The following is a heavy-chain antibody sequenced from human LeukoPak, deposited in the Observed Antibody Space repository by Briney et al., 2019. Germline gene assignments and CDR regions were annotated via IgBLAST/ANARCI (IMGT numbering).Heavy chain of an antibody. CDR3: ARDAWTPYVYYGMDV. V-gene: IGHV4-59*01. Sequence: PSETLSLTCTVSGGSISSYYWSWIRQPPGKGLEWIGYIYYSGSTNYNPSLKSRVTISVDTSKNQFSLKLSSVTAADTAVYYCARDAWTPYVYYGMDVWGQGTTVTVSS. CDR1: GGSISSYY. D-gene: IGHD3-10*02. CDR2: IYYSGST. J-gene: IGHJ6*02.